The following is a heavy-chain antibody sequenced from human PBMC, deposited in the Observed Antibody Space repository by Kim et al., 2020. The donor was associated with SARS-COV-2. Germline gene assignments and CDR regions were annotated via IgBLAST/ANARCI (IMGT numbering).Heavy chain of an antibody. J-gene: IGHJ6*02. CDR3: ARVYYSNNDFNLYFGMDV. Sequence: RGRFTIARDNAKNTLYLQMNGLRAEDTAVYYCARVYYSNNDFNLYFGMDVWGQGTTVIVSS. D-gene: IGHD4-4*01. V-gene: IGHV3-74*01.